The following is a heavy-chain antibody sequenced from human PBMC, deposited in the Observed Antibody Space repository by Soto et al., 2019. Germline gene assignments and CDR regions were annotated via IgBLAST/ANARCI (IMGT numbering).Heavy chain of an antibody. CDR1: GFTFSSYA. CDR2: ISGSGGST. V-gene: IGHV3-23*01. J-gene: IGHJ4*02. D-gene: IGHD2-2*01. CDR3: AKDWGYCSSTSCYAFDY. Sequence: GGSLRLSCAVSGFTFSSYAMSWVRQAPGKGLEWVSAISGSGGSTYYADSVKGRFTISRDNSKNTLYLQMNSLRAEDTAVYYWAKDWGYCSSTSCYAFDYWGQGTLVTVSS.